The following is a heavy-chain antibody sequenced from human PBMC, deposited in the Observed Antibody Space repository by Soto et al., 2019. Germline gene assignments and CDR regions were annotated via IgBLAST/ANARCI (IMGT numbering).Heavy chain of an antibody. CDR1: VFTFSSYG. Sequence: XGSLRLSCASSVFTFSSYGMHCGRHSPGKWLEWVAVISYDGSNKYYADSVKGRFTISRDNSKNTLYLQMNSLRAEDTAVYYCAKDRRDFWSGYSDPRYSYYGMDVWGQGTTVSVSS. V-gene: IGHV3-30*18. D-gene: IGHD3-3*01. CDR2: ISYDGSNK. CDR3: AKDRRDFWSGYSDPRYSYYGMDV. J-gene: IGHJ6*01.